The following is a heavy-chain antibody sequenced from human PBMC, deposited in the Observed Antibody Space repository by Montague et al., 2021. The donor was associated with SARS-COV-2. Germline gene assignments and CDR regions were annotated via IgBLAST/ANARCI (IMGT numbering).Heavy chain of an antibody. Sequence: SETRSLTCAVSGASMSTSNWWSWVRQPPGKGLEWIGEISHSGNANYNPFLKSRVTILIEKSKNQFSLNLTSVTAADTAMYYCTRVVAVAGSDYWGQGILVTVSS. J-gene: IGHJ4*02. CDR1: GASMSTSNW. D-gene: IGHD6-19*01. CDR3: TRVVAVAGSDY. CDR2: ISHSGNA. V-gene: IGHV4-4*02.